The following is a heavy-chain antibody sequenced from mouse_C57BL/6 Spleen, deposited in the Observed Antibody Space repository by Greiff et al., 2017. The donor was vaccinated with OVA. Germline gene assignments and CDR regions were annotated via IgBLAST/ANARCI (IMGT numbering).Heavy chain of an antibody. D-gene: IGHD1-1*01. CDR1: GYAFSSSW. V-gene: IGHV1-82*01. J-gene: IGHJ1*03. CDR3: ARRSLYGSSFFDV. CDR2: IYPGDGDT. Sequence: QVQLQQSGPELVKPGASVKISCKASGYAFSSSWMNWVKQRPGKGLEWIGRIYPGDGDTNYNGKFKGKATLTADKSSSTAYMQLSSLTSEDSAVYFCARRSLYGSSFFDVWGTGTTVTVSS.